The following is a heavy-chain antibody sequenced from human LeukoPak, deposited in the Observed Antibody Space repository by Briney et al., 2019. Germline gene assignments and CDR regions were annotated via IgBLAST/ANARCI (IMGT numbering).Heavy chain of an antibody. D-gene: IGHD2-21*01. V-gene: IGHV3-53*01. CDR3: ARDRAYCGGDCFGY. J-gene: IGHJ4*02. CDR1: GFTVSSNY. Sequence: GGSLRLSCAASGFTVSSNYMSWVRQAPGKGLEWVSVIYSGGSTYYADSVKGRFTISRDNSKNTLYLQMNSLRAEDTAVYYCARDRAYCGGDCFGYWGQGTLDTVSS. CDR2: IYSGGST.